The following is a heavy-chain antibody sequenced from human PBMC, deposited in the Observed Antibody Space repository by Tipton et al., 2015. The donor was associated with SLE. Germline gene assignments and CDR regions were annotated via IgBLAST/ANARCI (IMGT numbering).Heavy chain of an antibody. CDR3: ARGPRFLEWLHPFDY. V-gene: IGHV4-39*07. J-gene: IGHJ4*02. CDR2: IYYSGST. CDR1: GGSISSYY. D-gene: IGHD3-3*01. Sequence: TLSLTCTVSGGSISSYYWGWIRQPPGKGLEWIGSIYYSGSTYYNPSLKSRVTISVDTSKNQFSLKLSSVTAADTAVYYCARGPRFLEWLHPFDYWGQGTLVTVSS.